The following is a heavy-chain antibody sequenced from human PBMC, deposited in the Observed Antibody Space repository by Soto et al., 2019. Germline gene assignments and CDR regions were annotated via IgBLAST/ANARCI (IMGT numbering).Heavy chain of an antibody. Sequence: QVQLVQSGSEVKKPGASVNVSCKAFGHTFTSYCFSWVRQVPGQGLEWLGWISAFNGDTQYAQTMKGRLTVTTDTSTTTVHMQLRSLTPADTAVYYCTREAGWQRMVPYDWGQGTLVSVS. CDR1: GHTFTSYC. CDR3: TREAGWQRMVPYD. CDR2: ISAFNGDT. D-gene: IGHD6-25*01. V-gene: IGHV1-18*04. J-gene: IGHJ4*02.